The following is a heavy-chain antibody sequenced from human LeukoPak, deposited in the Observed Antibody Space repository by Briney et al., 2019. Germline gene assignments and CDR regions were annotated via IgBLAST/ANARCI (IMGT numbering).Heavy chain of an antibody. CDR1: GYTFGSYD. J-gene: IGHJ6*03. D-gene: IGHD3-10*01. Sequence: ASVKVSCKASGYTFGSYDINWVRQAPGQGLEWMGWMNPNTGKTDYAQKFQGRVTMTRDTSISTAYLELSSLRSEDTAVYFCARDIWFGELFRRTPQYYHYLDVWGEGTTVIVSS. CDR2: MNPNTGKT. V-gene: IGHV1-8*01. CDR3: ARDIWFGELFRRTPQYYHYLDV.